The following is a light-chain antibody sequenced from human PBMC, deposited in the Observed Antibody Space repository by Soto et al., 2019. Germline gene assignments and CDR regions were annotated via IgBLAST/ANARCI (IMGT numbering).Light chain of an antibody. CDR3: QQYNNWPSLFT. V-gene: IGKV3-15*01. J-gene: IGKJ3*01. CDR2: GAS. CDR1: QSVSSN. Sequence: EIVMTQSPATLSVSPGERATLSCRASQSVSSNLAWYQQKPGQAPRLLIYGASTRATGIPARFSGSGSGTEFTLTISNLQSEDFAVYYCQQYNNWPSLFTFGPGTKVDIK.